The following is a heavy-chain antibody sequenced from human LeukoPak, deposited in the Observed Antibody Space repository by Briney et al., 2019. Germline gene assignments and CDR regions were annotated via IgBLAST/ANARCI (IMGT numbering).Heavy chain of an antibody. J-gene: IGHJ3*02. D-gene: IGHD2-2*01. Sequence: GASVKVSCKVSGYTLTELSMHWVRQAPGKGLEWMGGFDPADDEAIYSQKFEGRVTMTEDTSTDTAYMELRGLIFDDTAIYYCATSSSPADVFDIWGQGTMVTVSS. CDR1: GYTLTELS. CDR2: FDPADDEA. V-gene: IGHV1-24*01. CDR3: ATSSSPADVFDI.